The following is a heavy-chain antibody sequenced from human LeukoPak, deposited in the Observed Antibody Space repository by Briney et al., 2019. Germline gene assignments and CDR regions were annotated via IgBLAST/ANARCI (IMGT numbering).Heavy chain of an antibody. J-gene: IGHJ1*01. CDR1: GGTFSSYA. CDR3: ARSHCSSTSCYPKIGYFQH. V-gene: IGHV1-69*04. CDR2: IIPILGIA. D-gene: IGHD2-2*01. Sequence: GSSVKVSCKASGGTFSSYAISWVRQAPGQGLEWMGRIIPILGIANYAQKFQGRVTITADKSTSTAYMELSSLRSEDTAVYYCARSHCSSTSCYPKIGYFQHWGQGTLVTVSS.